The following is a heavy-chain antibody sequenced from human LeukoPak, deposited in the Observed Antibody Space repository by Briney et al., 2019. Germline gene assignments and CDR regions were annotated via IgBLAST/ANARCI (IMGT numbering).Heavy chain of an antibody. CDR2: ISGSGGTT. Sequence: PGGSLRLSCAASGFTFSSYAMSWVRQAPGKGLEWVSAISGSGGTTYYADSVKGRFTISRDNSKNTLHLQMNSLRAEDTAVYYCAKRTTYYDFPWGQGTLVTVSS. D-gene: IGHD3-3*01. V-gene: IGHV3-23*01. J-gene: IGHJ5*02. CDR1: GFTFSSYA. CDR3: AKRTTYYDFP.